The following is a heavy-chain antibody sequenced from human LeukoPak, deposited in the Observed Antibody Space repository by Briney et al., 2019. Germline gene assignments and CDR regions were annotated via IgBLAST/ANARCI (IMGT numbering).Heavy chain of an antibody. CDR3: VREASGGTKGVSGTFDI. J-gene: IGHJ3*02. CDR2: IKRDGSEK. V-gene: IGHV3-7*01. Sequence: GGSLRLSCAASGFTFSSYAMSWVRQAPGKGLEWVASIKRDGSEKYYVDSVKGRFTISRDNAKNSLYLQMNSLQAEDTAVYHCVREASGGTKGVSGTFDIWGQGTLVTVSS. CDR1: GFTFSSYA. D-gene: IGHD6-13*01.